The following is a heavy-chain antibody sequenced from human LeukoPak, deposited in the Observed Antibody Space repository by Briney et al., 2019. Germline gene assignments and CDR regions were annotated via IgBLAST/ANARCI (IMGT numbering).Heavy chain of an antibody. J-gene: IGHJ4*02. V-gene: IGHV1-24*01. Sequence: ASVKVSCKVSGYTLTELSMHWVRQAPGKGLEWMGGFDPEDGETIYAQKFQGRVTVTEDTSTDTAYMELSSLRSEDTAVYYCAAKPAGGGWYYFDYRGQGTLVTVSS. CDR2: FDPEDGET. D-gene: IGHD2-15*01. CDR1: GYTLTELS. CDR3: AAKPAGGGWYYFDY.